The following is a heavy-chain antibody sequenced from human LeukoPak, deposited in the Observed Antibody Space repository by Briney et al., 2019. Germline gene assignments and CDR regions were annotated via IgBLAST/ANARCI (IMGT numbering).Heavy chain of an antibody. CDR2: IYYSGST. Sequence: SETLSLTCTVSGGSISSSSYYWGWIRQPPGKGLEWIGSIYYSGSTYYNPSLKSRVTISVDTSKNQFSLNLSSVTAADTAVYYCARVPPYSSSWYWFDPWGQGTLVTVSS. D-gene: IGHD6-13*01. J-gene: IGHJ5*02. V-gene: IGHV4-39*07. CDR3: ARVPPYSSSWYWFDP. CDR1: GGSISSSSYY.